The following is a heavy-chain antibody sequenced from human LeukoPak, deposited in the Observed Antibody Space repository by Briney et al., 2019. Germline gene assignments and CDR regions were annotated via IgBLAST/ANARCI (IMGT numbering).Heavy chain of an antibody. J-gene: IGHJ4*02. CDR2: IYYSGNT. CDR3: ARGGSNMVRGVVDY. CDR1: GGSISSSNYY. Sequence: SETQSLTCTVSGGSISSSNYYWGWIRQPPGKGLEWIGSIYYSGNTYYNPSLKSRVTISVDASKNQFSLKLSSVTAADTAVYYCARGGSNMVRGVVDYWGQGTLVTVSS. V-gene: IGHV4-39*07. D-gene: IGHD3-10*01.